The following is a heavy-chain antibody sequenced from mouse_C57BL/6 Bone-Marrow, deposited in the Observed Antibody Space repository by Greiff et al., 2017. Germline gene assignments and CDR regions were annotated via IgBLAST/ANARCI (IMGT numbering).Heavy chain of an antibody. V-gene: IGHV14-3*01. J-gene: IGHJ4*01. Sequence: EVKLVESVAELVRPGASVKLSCTASGFNIKNTYMHWVKQRPEQCLEWSGRIDPANGNTKYPPKFQSTGTITAEPSSHPAYLQLSSLASEDTAIYYWGRGCYGISPYYCVMGYRGQRASGHVSS. CDR2: IDPANGNT. CDR3: GRGCYGISPYYCVMGY. D-gene: IGHD1-1*01. CDR1: GFNIKNTY.